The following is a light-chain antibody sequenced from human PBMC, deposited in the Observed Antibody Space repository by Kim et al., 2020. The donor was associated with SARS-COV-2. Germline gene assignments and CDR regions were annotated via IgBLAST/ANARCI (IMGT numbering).Light chain of an antibody. V-gene: IGLV1-51*01. CDR2: DNN. CDR1: SSNIGNNY. J-gene: IGLJ1*01. Sequence: QSVLTQPPSVSAAPGQKVTISCSGSSSNIGNNYVSWYQQLPGTAPKLLIYDNNKRPSEIPDRVSGSKSGTSAALGITGLQTGDEADYYCGTWDSSLSAYVFGTGTKVTVL. CDR3: GTWDSSLSAYV.